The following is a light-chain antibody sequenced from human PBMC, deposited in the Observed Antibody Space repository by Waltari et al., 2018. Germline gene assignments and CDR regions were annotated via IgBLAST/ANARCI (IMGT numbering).Light chain of an antibody. CDR3: QQLNTYPWT. CDR1: QDIDTY. Sequence: IQLTQSPSSLSASVGDRVTIPCRASQDIDTYLVWYQQRPGKAPNLLIYAASTLQTGVPSRFSGSGTGTDFALTISSLQPEDFATYYCQQLNTYPWTFGQGTRVEL. V-gene: IGKV1-9*01. J-gene: IGKJ1*01. CDR2: AAS.